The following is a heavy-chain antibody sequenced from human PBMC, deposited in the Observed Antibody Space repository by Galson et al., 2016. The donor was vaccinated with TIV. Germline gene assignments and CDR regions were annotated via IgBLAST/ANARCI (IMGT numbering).Heavy chain of an antibody. CDR2: MNPNSGNA. CDR3: ARACGSYSCYLDV. V-gene: IGHV1-8*01. D-gene: IGHD1-26*01. Sequence: SVKVSCKASVNTFASYDINWVRQATGQGLEWMGWMNPNSGNAGSAQKFQGRVTMIRNISISTAYMELSSLRSEDTAVYYCARACGSYSCYLDVWGKGTTVTVSS. J-gene: IGHJ6*03. CDR1: VNTFASYD.